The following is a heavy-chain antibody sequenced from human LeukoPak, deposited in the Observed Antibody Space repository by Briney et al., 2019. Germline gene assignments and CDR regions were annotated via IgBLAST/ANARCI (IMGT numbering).Heavy chain of an antibody. CDR3: ARVLRGYDILTGSNYYYYMDV. D-gene: IGHD3-9*01. J-gene: IGHJ6*03. CDR1: GGSINSYY. V-gene: IGHV4-59*12. CDR2: IHYTGST. Sequence: SETLSLTCTVSGGSINSYYWSWLRQPPGKGLECIGYIHYTGSTNYNPSLKSRVTMSVDTSKNQFSLKLSSVTAADTAVYYCARVLRGYDILTGSNYYYYMDVWGKGTTVTISS.